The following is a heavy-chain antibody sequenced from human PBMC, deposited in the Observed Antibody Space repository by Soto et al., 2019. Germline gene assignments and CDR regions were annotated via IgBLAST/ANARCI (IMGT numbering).Heavy chain of an antibody. D-gene: IGHD1-20*01. CDR1: GFTFSSDA. V-gene: IGHV3-30-3*01. CDR3: AGAYAAITPGDY. Sequence: SGGGVVQPGRSLRLSCAASGFTFSSDAMHWVRQALGKGLEWVAVISYDGSKKYYADSVKGRFTISRDNSKNTLYLQMNSLRAEDTAVYYCAGAYAAITPGDYWGQGTLVTVSS. J-gene: IGHJ4*02. CDR2: ISYDGSKK.